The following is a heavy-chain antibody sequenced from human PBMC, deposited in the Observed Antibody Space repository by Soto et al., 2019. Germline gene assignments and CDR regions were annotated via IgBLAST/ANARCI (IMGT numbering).Heavy chain of an antibody. V-gene: IGHV3-23*01. Sequence: EVKFLESGGGLVQPGGSLRLSCKTSGFIFSEYTMSWVRKAPGKGMEWVSALYSGGTAFYADSVRGRFTISRDNSATTVDLQMNSMRVEDSAIYYCAKDRQPDKSWAYEYWGLGTLVTVSS. CDR2: LYSGGTA. CDR3: AKDRQPDKSWAYEY. CDR1: GFIFSEYT. J-gene: IGHJ4*02. D-gene: IGHD2-2*01.